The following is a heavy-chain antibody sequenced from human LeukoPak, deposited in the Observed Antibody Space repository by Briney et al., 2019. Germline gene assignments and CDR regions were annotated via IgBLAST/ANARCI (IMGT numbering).Heavy chain of an antibody. J-gene: IGHJ4*02. D-gene: IGHD4-23*01. Sequence: PGGSLRLSCAASGFTFSSYGMHWVRQAPGKGLEWVAVISYDGSNKYYADSVKGRFTISRDNSKNTLYLQMNSLRAEDTAVYYCAKDFNDYGGNSVVDYWGQGTLVTVSS. CDR3: AKDFNDYGGNSVVDY. CDR1: GFTFSSYG. CDR2: ISYDGSNK. V-gene: IGHV3-30*18.